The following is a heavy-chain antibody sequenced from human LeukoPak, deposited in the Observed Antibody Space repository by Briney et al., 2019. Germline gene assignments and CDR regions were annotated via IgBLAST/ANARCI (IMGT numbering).Heavy chain of an antibody. CDR3: ARADYCGGDCYDEYFQH. CDR1: GFTFSNYG. J-gene: IGHJ1*01. V-gene: IGHV3-48*04. Sequence: AGSLRLSCAASGFTFSNYGMNWVRQAPGKGLEWVSYISSSGSTIYYADSVKGRFTISRDNAKNSLYLQMNSLRAEDTAVYYCARADYCGGDCYDEYFQHWGQGTLVTVSS. D-gene: IGHD2-21*02. CDR2: ISSSGSTI.